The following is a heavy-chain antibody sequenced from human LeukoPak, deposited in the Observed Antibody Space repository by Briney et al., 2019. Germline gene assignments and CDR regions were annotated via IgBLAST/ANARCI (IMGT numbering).Heavy chain of an antibody. CDR2: ISYDGSNK. Sequence: GESLRLSCAASGFTFSSYAMHWVRQAPAKGLEWVAVISYDGSNKYYADSVKGRFTISRDNSKNTLYLQMNSLRAEDTAVYYCAKGGGRYFDWLSPPDYWGQGTLVTVSS. V-gene: IGHV3-30*04. D-gene: IGHD3-9*01. CDR3: AKGGGRYFDWLSPPDY. J-gene: IGHJ4*02. CDR1: GFTFSSYA.